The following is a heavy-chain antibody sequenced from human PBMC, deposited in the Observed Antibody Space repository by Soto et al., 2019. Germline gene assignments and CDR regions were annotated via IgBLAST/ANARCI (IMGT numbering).Heavy chain of an antibody. Sequence: SLTCAVSGGSISSGGYSWSWIRQPPGKGLEWIGYIYHSGSTYYNPSLKSRVTISVDRSKNQFSLKLSSVTAADTAVYYCARGQVVAAQHWGQGTLVTVS. J-gene: IGHJ4*02. D-gene: IGHD2-15*01. V-gene: IGHV4-30-2*01. CDR1: GGSISSGGYS. CDR2: IYHSGST. CDR3: ARGQVVAAQH.